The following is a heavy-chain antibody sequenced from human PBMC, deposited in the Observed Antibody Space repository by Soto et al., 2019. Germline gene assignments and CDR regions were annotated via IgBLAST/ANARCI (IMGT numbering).Heavy chain of an antibody. D-gene: IGHD3-3*01. CDR3: ARDKPRTIFGVFTFYYGMDV. J-gene: IGHJ6*02. Sequence: EVQLVESGGGLVQPGGSLRLSCAASGFTFSSYEMNWVRQAPGKGLEWVSYISSSGSTIYYADSVKGLFTISRDNAKNSLFLQMNSLRAEDTAVSYCARDKPRTIFGVFTFYYGMDVWGQGTTFTVSS. CDR2: ISSSGSTI. V-gene: IGHV3-48*03. CDR1: GFTFSSYE.